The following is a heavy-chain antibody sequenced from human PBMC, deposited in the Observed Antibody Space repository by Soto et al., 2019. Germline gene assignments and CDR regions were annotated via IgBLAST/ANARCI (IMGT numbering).Heavy chain of an antibody. J-gene: IGHJ3*02. Sequence: GESLKISCKGSGYSFTSYWIGWVRQMPGKGLEWMGIIYPGDSDTRYSPSFQGQVTISADKSISTAYLQWSSLKASDTAMYYCARHSFFGSLARRGNQQLVPDHAFDIWGQGTMVTVSS. D-gene: IGHD6-13*01. CDR1: GYSFTSYW. CDR3: ARHSFFGSLARRGNQQLVPDHAFDI. V-gene: IGHV5-51*01. CDR2: IYPGDSDT.